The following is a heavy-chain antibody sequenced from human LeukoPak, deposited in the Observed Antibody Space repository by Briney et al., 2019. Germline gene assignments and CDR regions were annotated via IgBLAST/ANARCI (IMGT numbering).Heavy chain of an antibody. CDR3: ARDHGDSGGSCCRDAFDI. Sequence: PGGSLRLSCAASGFTFSSYGMHWVRQAPGKGLEWVAVISYDGSNKYYADSVKGRFTISRDNSKNTLYLQMNSLRAEDTAVYYCARDHGDSGGSCCRDAFDIWGQGTMVTVSS. D-gene: IGHD2-15*01. J-gene: IGHJ3*02. V-gene: IGHV3-30*19. CDR2: ISYDGSNK. CDR1: GFTFSSYG.